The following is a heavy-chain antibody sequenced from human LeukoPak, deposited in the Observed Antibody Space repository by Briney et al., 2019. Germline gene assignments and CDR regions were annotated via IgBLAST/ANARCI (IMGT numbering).Heavy chain of an antibody. V-gene: IGHV3-30*18. D-gene: IGHD6-19*01. CDR1: GFTFSSYS. J-gene: IGHJ4*02. Sequence: PGGSLRLSCAASGFTFSSYSMNWVRQAPGKGLEWVAVMSSDGSKKYYADSVEGRFTISRDNSKNTLFLQMNSLTADDTAVYYCAERAVAVAPDYFDHWGQGTLVTVSS. CDR2: MSSDGSKK. CDR3: AERAVAVAPDYFDH.